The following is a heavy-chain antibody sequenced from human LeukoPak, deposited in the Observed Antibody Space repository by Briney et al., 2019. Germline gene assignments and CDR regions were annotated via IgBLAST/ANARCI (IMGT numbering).Heavy chain of an antibody. D-gene: IGHD2-2*01. V-gene: IGHV1-2*02. CDR1: GYIFTDYY. J-gene: IGHJ4*02. CDR2: INPNSVDT. Sequence: ASVKVSCKASGYIFTDYYMHWVRQAPGQGFEWMGWINPNSVDTNYAQKFQGRVTMTRDTSISTAHMELSRLRSDDTAVYYCASANFLYCSSTTCLYDYWGQGTLVIV. CDR3: ASANFLYCSSTTCLYDY.